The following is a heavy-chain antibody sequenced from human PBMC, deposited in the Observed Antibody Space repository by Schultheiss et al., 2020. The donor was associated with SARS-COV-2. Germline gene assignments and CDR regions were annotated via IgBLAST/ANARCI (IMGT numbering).Heavy chain of an antibody. V-gene: IGHV4-59*01. Sequence: SQTLSLTCAVYGGSFSGYYWTWIRQPPGKGLEWIGYIYYSGSTNYNPSLKSRVTMSLDTSKNQLSLRLYSVTAADTAVYYCARSHRASSYGMDVWGQGTTVTVSS. D-gene: IGHD6-6*01. J-gene: IGHJ6*02. CDR1: GGSFSGYY. CDR3: ARSHRASSYGMDV. CDR2: IYYSGST.